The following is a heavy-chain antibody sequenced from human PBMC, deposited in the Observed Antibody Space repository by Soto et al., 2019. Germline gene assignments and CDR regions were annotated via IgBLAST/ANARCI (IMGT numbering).Heavy chain of an antibody. Sequence: QEQLVESGGGVVQPGRSLRLSCVASGFTFSSFAMHWVRQAPGKGLEWVAVMSYDGRNKNYADSVKGRVTISRDNSKNTLCLQMNSLRAEDTAVYYCAKVKGIAAGWGMDVWGQGTAVTVSS. CDR1: GFTFSSFA. D-gene: IGHD6-13*01. V-gene: IGHV3-30*04. CDR2: MSYDGRNK. J-gene: IGHJ6*02. CDR3: AKVKGIAAGWGMDV.